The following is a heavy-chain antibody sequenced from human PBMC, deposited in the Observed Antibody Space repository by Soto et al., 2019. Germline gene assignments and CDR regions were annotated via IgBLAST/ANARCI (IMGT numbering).Heavy chain of an antibody. CDR2: IYYSGST. V-gene: IGHV4-30-4*01. Sequence: SETLSLTCTVSGGSISSGDYYWSWIRQPPGKGLEWIGYIYYSGSTYYNPSLKSRVTISVDTSKNQFSLKLTSVTAADSAVYYCARDPVSGAIDYWGQGTLVTVSS. CDR3: ARDPVSGAIDY. D-gene: IGHD1-26*01. CDR1: GGSISSGDYY. J-gene: IGHJ4*02.